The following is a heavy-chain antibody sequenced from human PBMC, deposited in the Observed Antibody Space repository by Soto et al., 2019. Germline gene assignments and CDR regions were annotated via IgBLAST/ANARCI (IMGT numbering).Heavy chain of an antibody. CDR1: GYTFTCYY. J-gene: IGHJ5*02. CDR3: ARDRRGGTYYDFWSGYYVVFHWFAP. D-gene: IGHD3-3*01. CDR2: INPNSGGT. Sequence: ASVKGSCKTSGYTFTCYYMHWVRQAPGQGLEWMGWINPNSGGTNYAQKFQGWVTMTRDTSISTAYMELSRLKSDDTAVYYCARDRRGGTYYDFWSGYYVVFHWFAPWGQGTLVTVSS. V-gene: IGHV1-2*04.